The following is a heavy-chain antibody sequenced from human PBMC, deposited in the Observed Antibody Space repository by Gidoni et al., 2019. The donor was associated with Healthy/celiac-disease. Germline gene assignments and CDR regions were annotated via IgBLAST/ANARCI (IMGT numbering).Heavy chain of an antibody. J-gene: IGHJ4*02. CDR1: GGSFSGSY. V-gene: IGHV4-34*01. D-gene: IGHD2-2*01. CDR3: ARVAECSSTSCPRREQFDY. CDR2: INHSGRT. Sequence: QVHLQQWGAGLFMPSSTLSLTCAFSGGSFSGSYLSWIRPPPGKGLEWIGEINHSGRTKYSPALKSRVTRSVDTSKNQFSLKLSSVTAADTDVYDCARVAECSSTSCPRREQFDYWGQGNLVTVSS.